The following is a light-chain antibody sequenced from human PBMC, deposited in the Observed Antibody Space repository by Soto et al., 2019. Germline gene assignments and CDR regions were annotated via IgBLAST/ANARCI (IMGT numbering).Light chain of an antibody. CDR2: DAS. CDR1: QSTSSW. V-gene: IGKV1-5*01. Sequence: DIQMTQSPSTLSASVGDRVTITCRASQSTSSWLAWYQQKPGKAPKLLSYDASSLESGVPSRFSCSGSGTEFTLPISSLQPDDFATYYCQQYNSYSWTFGQGTKVDIK. J-gene: IGKJ1*01. CDR3: QQYNSYSWT.